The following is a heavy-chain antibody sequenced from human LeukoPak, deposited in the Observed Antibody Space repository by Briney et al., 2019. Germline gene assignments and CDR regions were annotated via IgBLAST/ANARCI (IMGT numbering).Heavy chain of an antibody. D-gene: IGHD3-3*01. J-gene: IGHJ5*02. CDR1: GGSFNGYY. CDR3: ARYYDFWSGSNWFDP. CDR2: INHSGST. Sequence: SETLSLTCAVYGGSFNGYYWSWIRQPPGKGLEWIGEINHSGSTNYNPSLKSRVTISVDTSKDQFSLKLSSVTAADTAVYYCARYYDFWSGSNWFDPWGQGTLVTVSS. V-gene: IGHV4-34*01.